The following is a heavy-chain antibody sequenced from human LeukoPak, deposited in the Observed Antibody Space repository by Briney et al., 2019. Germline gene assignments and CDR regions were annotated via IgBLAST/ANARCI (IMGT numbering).Heavy chain of an antibody. D-gene: IGHD3-9*01. CDR2: IRQDGTEM. V-gene: IGHV3-7*01. Sequence: GGSLRLSCAASGFTFTSYYMTWVRQPPGKGLQLVANIRQDGTEMYSADSVRGRFTISRDNVKNSVYLHMNSLRAEDTAVYFCARGPFYDIQLEDWGQGTLVTVSS. J-gene: IGHJ4*02. CDR3: ARGPFYDIQLED. CDR1: GFTFTSYY.